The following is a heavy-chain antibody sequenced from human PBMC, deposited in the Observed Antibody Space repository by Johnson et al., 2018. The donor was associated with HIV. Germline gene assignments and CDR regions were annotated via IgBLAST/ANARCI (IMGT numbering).Heavy chain of an antibody. CDR2: IRYDGSNK. V-gene: IGHV3-30*02. Sequence: QVQLVESGGGVVQHGGSLRLSCATSVFMFSNYGMHWVRQAPGKGLEWVAFIRYDGSNKYYADSVKGQFPISRDNAKNSLYLQMNSLRAEDTALYYCANLFRGDWGFDAFDIWGQGTMVTVSS. J-gene: IGHJ3*02. CDR1: VFMFSNYG. CDR3: ANLFRGDWGFDAFDI. D-gene: IGHD7-27*01.